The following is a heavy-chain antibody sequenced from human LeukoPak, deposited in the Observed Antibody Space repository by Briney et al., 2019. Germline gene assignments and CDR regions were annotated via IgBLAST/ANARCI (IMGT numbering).Heavy chain of an antibody. V-gene: IGHV3-23*01. J-gene: IGHJ6*02. CDR1: GFTFSSYA. CDR2: ISGSGGST. D-gene: IGHD3-3*01. CDR3: ARLYYDFWSGSKYYYYGMDV. Sequence: GGSLRLSCAASGFTFSSYAMSWVRQAPGKGLEWVSAISGSGGSTYYADSVKGRFTISRDNSKNTLYLQMNSLRAEDTAVYYCARLYYDFWSGSKYYYYGMDVWGQGTTVTVSS.